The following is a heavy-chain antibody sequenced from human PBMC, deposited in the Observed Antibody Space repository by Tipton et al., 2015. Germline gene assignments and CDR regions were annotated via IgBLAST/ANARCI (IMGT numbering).Heavy chain of an antibody. CDR3: ARARGRHGGLFDS. J-gene: IGHJ4*02. CDR1: SDSISKYY. CDR2: IQYRGST. D-gene: IGHD4-23*01. V-gene: IGHV4-59*01. Sequence: TLSLTCSVSSDSISKYYWSWIRQPPGKELEWIGYIQYRGSTNYNPSLKCRVTISVDTSKTQFSLKMSSVTASDTAVYYCARARGRHGGLFDSWGQGILVTVSS.